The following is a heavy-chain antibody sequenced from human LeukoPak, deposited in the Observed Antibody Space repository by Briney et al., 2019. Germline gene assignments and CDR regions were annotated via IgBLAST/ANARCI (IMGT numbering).Heavy chain of an antibody. J-gene: IGHJ4*02. CDR2: IYYSGST. CDR3: TGLCVGGVDY. V-gene: IGHV4-39*01. CDR1: GGPISSSSYY. Sequence: SETLSLPCTVSGGPISSSSYYWGWIRPTPGKGLEWIGNIYYSGSTYYNPYLKSRVTISVDTSKTVFSQMLSSVAAADTAVYCGTGLCVGGVDYWGQGTLVTVSS. D-gene: IGHD3-16*01.